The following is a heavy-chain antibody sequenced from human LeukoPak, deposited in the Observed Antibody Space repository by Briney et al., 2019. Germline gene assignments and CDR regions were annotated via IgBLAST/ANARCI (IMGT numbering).Heavy chain of an antibody. V-gene: IGHV1-2*06. CDR1: GYTFTGYC. CDR3: ARSRLDGYDSGGYLYYFDY. Sequence: ASVNVSCKASGYTFTGYCVHWVRQAPGQGLEWIGRINPNTDITSYAQKFQGRVTVTRDTSINTAYMELSSLRSDDTAVYYCARSRLDGYDSGGYLYYFDYWGQGTLVTVSS. CDR2: INPNTDIT. D-gene: IGHD3-22*01. J-gene: IGHJ4*02.